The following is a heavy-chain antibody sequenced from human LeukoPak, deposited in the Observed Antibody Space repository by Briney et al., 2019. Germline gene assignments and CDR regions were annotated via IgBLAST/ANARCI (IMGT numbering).Heavy chain of an antibody. V-gene: IGHV4-30-4*08. CDR2: IYYSGST. D-gene: IGHD2-2*02. CDR3: ARGPYHLLPYQLLYNY. J-gene: IGHJ4*02. Sequence: KPSQTLSLTCTVSGGSISIGDYYWSWIRQPPGKGLEWIGYIYYSGSTYYNPSLKSRVTISVDTSKNQFSLRLSSVTAADTAVHYCARGPYHLLPYQLLYNYWGQGTLVTVSS. CDR1: GGSISIGDYY.